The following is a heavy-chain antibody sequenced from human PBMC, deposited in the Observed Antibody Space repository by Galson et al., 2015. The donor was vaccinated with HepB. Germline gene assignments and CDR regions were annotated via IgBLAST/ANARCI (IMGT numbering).Heavy chain of an antibody. CDR2: ISSSSTST. D-gene: IGHD2-2*02. V-gene: IGHV3-48*02. CDR1: GFTFSTYS. J-gene: IGHJ4*02. Sequence: SLRLSCAASGFTFSTYSMNWVRQAPGKGLEWISYISSSSTSTLYADSVKGRFTISKDNAENSLYLQMNSLRDEDTAVYYCATLRGDLNCVSTSCYKFYYDFWGQGTLVTVSS. CDR3: ATLRGDLNCVSTSCYKFYYDF.